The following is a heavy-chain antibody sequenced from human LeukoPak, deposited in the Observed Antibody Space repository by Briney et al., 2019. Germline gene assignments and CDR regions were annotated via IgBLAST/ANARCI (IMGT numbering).Heavy chain of an antibody. Sequence: GGSLRLSCAASGFTFSDYYMRWIRQAPGKGLEWVSYISSSGSTIYYADSVKGRFTISRDNAKNSLYLQMNSLRAEDTAVYYCARDTYYDFWSGYRRGSNFDYWGQGTLVTVSS. V-gene: IGHV3-11*01. CDR2: ISSSGSTI. J-gene: IGHJ4*02. D-gene: IGHD3-3*01. CDR1: GFTFSDYY. CDR3: ARDTYYDFWSGYRRGSNFDY.